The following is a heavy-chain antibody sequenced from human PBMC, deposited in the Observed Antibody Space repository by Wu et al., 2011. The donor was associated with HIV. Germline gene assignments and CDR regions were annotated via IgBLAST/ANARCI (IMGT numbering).Heavy chain of an antibody. V-gene: IGHV1-69*14. CDR2: IIAIYDTT. Sequence: QVQLVQSGAEVKKPGSSVKVSCKASGGTFNTYSITWVRQAPGHGLEWMGRIIAIYDTTNYAQNFQGRLTITADKATSTAYMELSNLRSEDTAVYYCARGLSVHFDWLFDSDFDYWGQGTLVTVSS. CDR3: ARGLSVHFDWLFDSDFDY. CDR1: GGTFNTYS. D-gene: IGHD3-9*01. J-gene: IGHJ4*02.